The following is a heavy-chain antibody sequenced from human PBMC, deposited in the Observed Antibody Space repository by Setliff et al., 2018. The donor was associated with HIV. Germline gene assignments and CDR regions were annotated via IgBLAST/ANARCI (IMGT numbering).Heavy chain of an antibody. CDR2: IYHSGST. V-gene: IGHV4-30-4*01. CDR3: ARADSSSWFFATFDI. J-gene: IGHJ3*02. CDR1: GDSINSGDYY. D-gene: IGHD6-13*01. Sequence: SETLSLTCTVSGDSINSGDYYWSWIRQPPGKGLGWIGYIYHSGSTHYNPSLNSRVAFSVDTSKNQFSLKLYSVTVADTAFYYCARADSSSWFFATFDIWGQGTMVTVSS.